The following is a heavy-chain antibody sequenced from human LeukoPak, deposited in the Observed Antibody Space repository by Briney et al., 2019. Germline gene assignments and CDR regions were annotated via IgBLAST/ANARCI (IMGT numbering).Heavy chain of an antibody. CDR3: AREFGYCTNGVCYNFVGSYYYYGMDV. J-gene: IGHJ6*02. Sequence: PGGSLRLSCAASGFTFSSYGMHWVRQAPGKGLEWVAVIWYDGSNKYYADSVKGRFTISRDNSKNTLYLQMNSLRAEDTAVYYCAREFGYCTNGVCYNFVGSYYYYGMDVWGQGTTVTVSS. CDR1: GFTFSSYG. CDR2: IWYDGSNK. V-gene: IGHV3-33*01. D-gene: IGHD2-8*01.